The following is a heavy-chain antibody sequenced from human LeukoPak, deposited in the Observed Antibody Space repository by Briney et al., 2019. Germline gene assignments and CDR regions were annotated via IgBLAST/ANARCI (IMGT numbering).Heavy chain of an antibody. CDR3: ARDGGSSSWGVDFDY. V-gene: IGHV3-30*02. D-gene: IGHD6-13*01. CDR1: GFTFSSYG. CDR2: IRYDGSNK. J-gene: IGHJ4*02. Sequence: GGSLRLSCAASGFTFSSYGMHWVRQAPGKGLEWVAFIRYDGSNKYYADSVKGRFTISRDNSKNTLYLQMNSLRAEDTAVYYCARDGGSSSWGVDFDYWGQGTLVTVSS.